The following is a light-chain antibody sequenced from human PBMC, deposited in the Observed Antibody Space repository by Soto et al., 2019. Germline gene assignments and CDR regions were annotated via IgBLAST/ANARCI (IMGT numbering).Light chain of an antibody. CDR3: QQSHTTPWT. J-gene: IGKJ1*01. V-gene: IGKV1-39*01. CDR2: TAS. CDR1: QSISSY. Sequence: DMQMTQSPSSLSASVGDRVTITCRTSQSISSYLNWYQQKPGKAPKLLIYTASSLQGGVPSRFSGSGSGTDFTITISSLQPEDFATYYCQQSHTTPWTFGQGTKVEIK.